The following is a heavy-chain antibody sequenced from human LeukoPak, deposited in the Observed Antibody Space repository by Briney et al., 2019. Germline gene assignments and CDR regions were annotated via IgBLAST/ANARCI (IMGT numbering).Heavy chain of an antibody. D-gene: IGHD3-3*01. V-gene: IGHV4-59*08. J-gene: IGHJ6*02. CDR2: ISYSATP. CDR1: GGSISTYY. Sequence: SETLSLTCSVSGGSISTYYWSWIRQPPGKGLEWIGYISYSATPNYNPSLKSCVTISVDTSKNQFSLKVNSVTAADTAVYYCTRHQFARDFWSGFAGMDVWGQGTTVSVSS. CDR3: TRHQFARDFWSGFAGMDV.